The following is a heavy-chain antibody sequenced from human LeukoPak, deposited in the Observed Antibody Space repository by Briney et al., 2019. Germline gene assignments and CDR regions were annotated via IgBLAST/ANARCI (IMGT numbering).Heavy chain of an antibody. J-gene: IGHJ4*02. CDR1: GYSFTNYW. D-gene: IGHD3-22*01. Sequence: GASLKISCRGSGYSFTNYWIGWVRQMPGKGLEWMGIIYPGDSDTTYSPSFQGQVTISVDKSISTAYLQWSSLKASDTAMYYCARRYYYDSSGYYSAVEAFDHWGQGTLVTVSS. CDR2: IYPGDSDT. V-gene: IGHV5-51*01. CDR3: ARRYYYDSSGYYSAVEAFDH.